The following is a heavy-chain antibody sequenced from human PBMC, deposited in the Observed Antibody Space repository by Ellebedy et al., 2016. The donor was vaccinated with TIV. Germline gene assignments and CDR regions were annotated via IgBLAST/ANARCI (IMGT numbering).Heavy chain of an antibody. V-gene: IGHV3-7*01. CDR2: INQVGSET. D-gene: IGHD4-17*01. CDR1: GFSFRSYW. Sequence: GGSLRLSCAASGFSFRSYWMSWLRQAPGKGLEWVANINQVGSETYYVDSVKGRCTISRDNAKNSLYLEMKSLRVEDMAVYYCATDGSYGDYAMPQHAFVMWGQGTMVTVSS. CDR3: ATDGSYGDYAMPQHAFVM. J-gene: IGHJ3*02.